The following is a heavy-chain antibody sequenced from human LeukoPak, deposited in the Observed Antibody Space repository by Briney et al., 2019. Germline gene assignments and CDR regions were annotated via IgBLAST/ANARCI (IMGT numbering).Heavy chain of an antibody. Sequence: SETLSLTCAVYGGSFSGYYWSWIRQPPGKGLEWIGYIYYSGSTNYNPSLKSRVTISVDTSKNQFSLKLSSVTAADTAVYYCARVTPWKGGAFDIWGQGTMVTVSS. V-gene: IGHV4-59*01. CDR1: GGSFSGYY. J-gene: IGHJ3*02. CDR3: ARVTPWKGGAFDI. CDR2: IYYSGST. D-gene: IGHD4-23*01.